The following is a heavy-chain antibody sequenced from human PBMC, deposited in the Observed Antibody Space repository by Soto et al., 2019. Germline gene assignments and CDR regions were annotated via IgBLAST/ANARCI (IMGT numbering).Heavy chain of an antibody. CDR2: TYYRSRWSF. D-gene: IGHD3-10*01. CDR1: GDSVSSNSGA. CDR3: AGVTWLRGMDV. V-gene: IGHV6-1*01. Sequence: SETLSLTCGISGDSVSSNSGAWNGSRQSPSRGLEWLGRTYYRSRWSFDYALSVKSRLTIDPDTSKNQFSLHLDSLTPEDTAVYYCAGVTWLRGMDVWGQGTPVTVSS. J-gene: IGHJ6*02.